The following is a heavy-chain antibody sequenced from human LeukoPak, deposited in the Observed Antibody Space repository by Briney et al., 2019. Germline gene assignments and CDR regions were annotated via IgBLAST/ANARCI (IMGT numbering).Heavy chain of an antibody. Sequence: PSETLSLTCTVSGGSISSYYWSWIRQPPGKGLEWIGYIYYSGSTNYNPSLKSRVTISVDTSKNQFSLKLSSVTAADTAVYYCARVPCGGDCYHRPLDPWGQGTLVTVSS. V-gene: IGHV4-59*01. CDR1: GGSISSYY. J-gene: IGHJ5*02. CDR2: IYYSGST. D-gene: IGHD2-21*02. CDR3: ARVPCGGDCYHRPLDP.